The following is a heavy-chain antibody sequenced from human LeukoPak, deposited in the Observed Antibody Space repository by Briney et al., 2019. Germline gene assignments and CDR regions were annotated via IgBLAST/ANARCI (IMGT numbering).Heavy chain of an antibody. CDR3: ARDSELDMPLFDY. D-gene: IGHD2-2*01. J-gene: IGHJ4*02. Sequence: ASVKVSCKASGGTFSSYAISWVRQAPGQGLEWMGRIIPILGIANYAQKFQGRVTITADKSTSTAYMELSSLRSEDTAVYYCARDSELDMPLFDYWGQGTLVTVSS. V-gene: IGHV1-69*04. CDR2: IIPILGIA. CDR1: GGTFSSYA.